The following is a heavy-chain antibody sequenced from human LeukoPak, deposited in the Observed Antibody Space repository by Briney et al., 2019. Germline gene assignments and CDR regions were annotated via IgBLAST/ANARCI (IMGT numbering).Heavy chain of an antibody. V-gene: IGHV3-48*03. D-gene: IGHD1-26*01. Sequence: RPGGSLRLSCAASGFTFSNYEMNWVRQAPGKGLEWVSYISNSGTTIYYTDSVKGRFTISRDNAKNSLYLQMNSLRDEDTAVYYCARDRLLVGTTAQYSGVDVWGQGTRSPSP. CDR3: ARDRLLVGTTAQYSGVDV. CDR2: ISNSGTTI. CDR1: GFTFSNYE. J-gene: IGHJ6*02.